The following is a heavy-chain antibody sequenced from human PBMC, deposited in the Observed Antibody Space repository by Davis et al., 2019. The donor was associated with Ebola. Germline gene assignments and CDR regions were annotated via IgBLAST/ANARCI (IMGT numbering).Heavy chain of an antibody. CDR2: INIYNANT. CDR3: ATGVEMATIYDY. Sequence: ASVKVSCKTSGYTFRNYDISWVRQAPGQGLEWMGWINIYNANTIYAQKFQGRVTMTTDTSTSTAYMEVGRLRSDDTAVYYRATGVEMATIYDYWGQGTLVTVSS. D-gene: IGHD5-24*01. J-gene: IGHJ4*02. CDR1: GYTFRNYD. V-gene: IGHV1-18*01.